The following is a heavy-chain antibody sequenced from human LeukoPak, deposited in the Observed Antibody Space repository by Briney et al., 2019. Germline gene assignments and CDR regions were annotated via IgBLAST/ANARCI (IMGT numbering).Heavy chain of an antibody. CDR1: GYTFTSYG. V-gene: IGHV1-18*01. CDR2: IGAYNGNT. D-gene: IGHD2-2*01. CDR3: ARIGYCSSTSCYHLDY. J-gene: IGHJ4*02. Sequence: ASVKVSCKASGYTFTSYGISWVRQAPAQGLEWMGWIGAYNGNTNYAQKLQGRVTMTTDTSTSTAYMELRSLRSDDTAVYYCARIGYCSSTSCYHLDYWGQGTLVTVSS.